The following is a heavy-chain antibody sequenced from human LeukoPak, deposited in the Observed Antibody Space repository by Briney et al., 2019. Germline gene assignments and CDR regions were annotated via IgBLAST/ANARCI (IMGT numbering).Heavy chain of an antibody. Sequence: PEWSLRLYCADSGFTFSAFWMHWVRHDPGKGLVCVSRINSDDSRTTYADSVKGRFTISRDNAKNTLYLQMNSLRAEDTAVYYCARGLVHDTSGYYSDYWGQGTLVTVSS. CDR3: ARGLVHDTSGYYSDY. J-gene: IGHJ4*02. V-gene: IGHV3-74*01. CDR2: INSDDSRT. D-gene: IGHD3-22*01. CDR1: GFTFSAFW.